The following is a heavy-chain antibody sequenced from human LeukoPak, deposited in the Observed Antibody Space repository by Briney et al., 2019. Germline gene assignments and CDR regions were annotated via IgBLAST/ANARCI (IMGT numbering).Heavy chain of an antibody. V-gene: IGHV3-23*01. CDR2: ISGSGGST. CDR1: GFTFSSYA. Sequence: GGSLRLSCAASGFTFSSYAMSWVRQAPGKGLEWVSAISGSGGSTYYADSVKGRSTISRDNSKNTLYLQMNSLRAEDTAVYYCASPRITMIVVVPHYWGQGTLVTVSS. CDR3: ASPRITMIVVVPHY. D-gene: IGHD3-22*01. J-gene: IGHJ4*02.